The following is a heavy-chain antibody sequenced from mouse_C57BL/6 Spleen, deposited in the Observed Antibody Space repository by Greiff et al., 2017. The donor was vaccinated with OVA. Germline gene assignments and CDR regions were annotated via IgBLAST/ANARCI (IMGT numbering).Heavy chain of an antibody. J-gene: IGHJ1*03. V-gene: IGHV3-6*01. CDR3: AREGSPWGYFDV. CDR1: GYSITSGYY. D-gene: IGHD3-1*01. Sequence: EVKLLESGPGLVKPSQSLSLTCSVTGYSITSGYYWNWIRQFPGNKLEWMGYISYDGSNNYNPSLKNRISITRDTSKNQFFLKLNSVTTEDTATYYCAREGSPWGYFDVWGTGTTVTVSS. CDR2: ISYDGSN.